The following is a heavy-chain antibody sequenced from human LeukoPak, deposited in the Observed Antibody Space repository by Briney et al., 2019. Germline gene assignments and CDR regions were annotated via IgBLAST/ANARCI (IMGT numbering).Heavy chain of an antibody. Sequence: PSETLSLTCTVSGGSISSSSYYWGWIRQPPGKGLEWIGSIYYSGSTYYNPSLKSRVTISVDTSKNQFSLKLSSVTAADTAVYYCARRESAFDIWGQGTMVTVSS. CDR2: IYYSGST. CDR1: GGSISSSSYY. V-gene: IGHV4-39*01. J-gene: IGHJ3*02. CDR3: ARRESAFDI.